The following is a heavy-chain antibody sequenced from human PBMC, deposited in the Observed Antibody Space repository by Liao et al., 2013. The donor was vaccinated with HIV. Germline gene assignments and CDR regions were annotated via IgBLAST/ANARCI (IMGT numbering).Heavy chain of an antibody. CDR2: IYYSGST. D-gene: IGHD5-18*01. CDR1: GGSISSYY. V-gene: IGHV4-59*01. J-gene: IGHJ4*02. CDR3: AGGYSYDDY. Sequence: QVQLQQWGPGLVKPSETLSLTCTVSGGSISSYYWSWIRQPPGKGLEWIGYIYYSGSTNYNPSLKSRVTISVDTSKNQFSLKLSSVTAADTAVYYCAGGYSYDDYWGQGTLVTVSS.